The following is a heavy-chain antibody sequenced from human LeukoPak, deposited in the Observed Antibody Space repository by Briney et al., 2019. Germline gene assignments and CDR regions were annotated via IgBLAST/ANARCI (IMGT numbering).Heavy chain of an antibody. CDR1: GGSFSGYY. Sequence: PSETLSLTCAVYGGSFSGYYWSWIRQPPGKGLEWIGEINHSGSTNYNPSLTSRVTISVDTSKNKFSLKLSSVTAADTAVYYCXXXXXXXXXXSSFDGVQKRPFDIWGQGTMVTVSS. CDR3: XXXXXXXXXXSSFDGVQKRPFDI. CDR2: INHSGST. D-gene: IGHD6-6*01. V-gene: IGHV4-34*01. J-gene: IGHJ3*02.